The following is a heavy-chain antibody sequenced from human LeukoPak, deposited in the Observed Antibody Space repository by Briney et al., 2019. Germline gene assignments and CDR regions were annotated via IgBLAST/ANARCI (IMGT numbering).Heavy chain of an antibody. CDR3: ARTRVVAAAGRGRFDP. J-gene: IGHJ5*02. V-gene: IGHV3-21*01. Sequence: GSLRLSCAASGFTFSSYSMNWVRQAPGKGLEWVSSISSSSSYIYYADSVKGRFTISRDNAKNSLYLQMNSLRAEDTAVYYCARTRVVAAAGRGRFDPWGQGTLVTVSS. CDR1: GFTFSSYS. CDR2: ISSSSSYI. D-gene: IGHD6-13*01.